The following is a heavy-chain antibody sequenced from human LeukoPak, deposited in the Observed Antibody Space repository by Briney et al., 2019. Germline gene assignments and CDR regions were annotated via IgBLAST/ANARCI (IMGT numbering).Heavy chain of an antibody. V-gene: IGHV4-59*02. CDR2: IYYSGST. Sequence: PGGSLRLSCAASGFTVSSNYMSWIRQPPGKGLEWIGYIYYSGSTNYNPSLKSRVTISVDTSKNQFSLKLSSVTAADTAVYYCARRADTPTVLDAFDIWGQGTMVTVSS. CDR1: GFTVSSNY. J-gene: IGHJ3*02. CDR3: ARRADTPTVLDAFDI. D-gene: IGHD4-17*01.